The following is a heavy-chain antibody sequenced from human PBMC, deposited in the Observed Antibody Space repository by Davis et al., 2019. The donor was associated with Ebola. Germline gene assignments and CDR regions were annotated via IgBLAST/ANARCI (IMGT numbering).Heavy chain of an antibody. CDR1: GYTFTGYY. CDR3: ARELTIFGYNYFDY. V-gene: IGHV1-2*06. D-gene: IGHD3-3*01. CDR2: INPNSGGT. J-gene: IGHJ4*02. Sequence: AASVKVSCKASGYTFTGYYMHWVRQAPGQGLEWMGRINPNSGGTNYAQKFQGRVTMTRDTSISTAYMELSRLRSDDTAVYYCARELTIFGYNYFDYWGQGTLVTDSS.